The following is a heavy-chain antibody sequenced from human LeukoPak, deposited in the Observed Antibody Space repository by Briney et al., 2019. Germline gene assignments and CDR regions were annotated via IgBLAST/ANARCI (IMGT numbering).Heavy chain of an antibody. J-gene: IGHJ4*02. CDR1: GGTFSSYA. CDR3: ARSPITMIVVVNYYFDY. CDR2: IIPIFGTA. D-gene: IGHD3-22*01. V-gene: IGHV1-69*05. Sequence: SVKVSCKASGGTFSSYAISWVRQAPGQGLEWMGGIIPIFGTANCAQKFQGRVTITTDESTSTAYMELSSLRSEDTAVYYCARSPITMIVVVNYYFDYWGQGTLVTVSS.